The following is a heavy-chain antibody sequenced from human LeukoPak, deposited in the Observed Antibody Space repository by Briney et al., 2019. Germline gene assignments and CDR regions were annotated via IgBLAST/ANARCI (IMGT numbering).Heavy chain of an antibody. J-gene: IGHJ4*02. CDR1: GYTFTDSY. Sequence: GASLKVSCKTSGYTFTDSYMHWVRQAPGQGLEWIGWINPNAGDTTYAQGFHGRVTMTRDTSISTVYMELNSLKLDDTAVYYCTRGGRVVFPFAYWGKGTLVTVSP. CDR3: TRGGRVVFPFAY. CDR2: INPNAGDT. D-gene: IGHD2-15*01. V-gene: IGHV1-2*02.